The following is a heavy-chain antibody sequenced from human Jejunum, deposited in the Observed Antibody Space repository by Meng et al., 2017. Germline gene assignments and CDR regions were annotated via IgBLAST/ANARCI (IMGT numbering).Heavy chain of an antibody. J-gene: IGHJ4*02. CDR1: GFTFSYNY. CDR3: AKHLSGSYTFDY. Sequence: EVEVVYSGGGLVLPGGSLGLSCANSGFTFSYNYMSGVRRAPGKGLEWVSASGRSGDTYYADSVKGRFTISRDKSKNTLYLEMSSLRAEDTAVYYCAKHLSGSYTFDYWGQGTLVTVSS. CDR2: SGRSGDT. V-gene: IGHV3-23*04. D-gene: IGHD1-26*01.